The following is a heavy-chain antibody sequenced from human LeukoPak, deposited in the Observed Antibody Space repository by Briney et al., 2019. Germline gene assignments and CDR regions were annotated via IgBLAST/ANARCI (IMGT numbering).Heavy chain of an antibody. D-gene: IGHD6-13*01. V-gene: IGHV4-59*01. J-gene: IGHJ4*02. CDR3: ASGGHISSWDAPFDY. CDR2: IYYSGST. CDR1: GGSISSYY. Sequence: SSETLSLTCTVSGGSISSYYWSWIRQPPGKGLEWIGYIYYSGSTNYNPSLKSRVTISVDTSKNQFSLKLSSVTAADTAVYYCASGGHISSWDAPFDYWGQGALVTVSS.